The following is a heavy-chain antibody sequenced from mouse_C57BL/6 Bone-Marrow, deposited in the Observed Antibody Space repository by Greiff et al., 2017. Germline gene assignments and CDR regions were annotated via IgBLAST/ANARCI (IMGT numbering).Heavy chain of an antibody. V-gene: IGHV1-5*01. Sequence: VQLQQSGTVLARPGASVKMSCKTSGYTFTSYWMHWVKQRPGQGLEWIGAIYPGNSDTSYNQTFKGKAKLTAVTSASTAYMELSSLTNEVSAVYYCTREGFGTVVATNCDVWGTGTTVTVSS. CDR1: GYTFTSYW. D-gene: IGHD1-1*01. J-gene: IGHJ1*03. CDR3: TREGFGTVVATNCDV. CDR2: IYPGNSDT.